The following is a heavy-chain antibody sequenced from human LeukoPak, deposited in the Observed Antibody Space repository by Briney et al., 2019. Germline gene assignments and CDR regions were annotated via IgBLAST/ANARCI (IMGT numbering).Heavy chain of an antibody. CDR1: GFTFSSYE. J-gene: IGHJ4*02. Sequence: GGSLRLSCAASGFTFSSYEMNWVRQAPGKGLEWVAVISYDGSNKYYADSVKGRFTISRDNSKNTLYLQMNSLRAEDTAVFYCARPHGFGDPYYFDYWGQGTLITVSS. V-gene: IGHV3-30*03. CDR3: ARPHGFGDPYYFDY. D-gene: IGHD3-10*01. CDR2: ISYDGSNK.